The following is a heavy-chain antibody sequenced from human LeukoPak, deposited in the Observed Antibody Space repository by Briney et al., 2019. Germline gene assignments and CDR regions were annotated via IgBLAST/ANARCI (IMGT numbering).Heavy chain of an antibody. CDR2: INPHSGDT. Sequence: ASVKVSCKAFGYTFTSYYVHWVRQAPGQGLEWMGWINPHSGDTNYAHKFQGRVTMTRDTSISIAYMELSSLKSDDTAVYYCAREGGSSYGYAYHWGQGTLVTVSS. CDR3: AREGGSSYGYAYH. V-gene: IGHV1-2*07. J-gene: IGHJ5*02. D-gene: IGHD5-18*01. CDR1: GYTFTSYY.